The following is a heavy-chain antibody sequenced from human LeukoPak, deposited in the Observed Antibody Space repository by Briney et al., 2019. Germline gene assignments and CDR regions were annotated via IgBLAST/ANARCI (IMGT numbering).Heavy chain of an antibody. V-gene: IGHV3-15*01. Sequence: PGGSLRLSCAVSGFTFSNAWMSWVRQAPGKGLEWVGRIKSKTDGGTTDYAAPVKGRFTISRDDSKNTLYLQMNSLKTEDTAVYYCTTDPEWLLRPFDYWGQGTLVTVSS. J-gene: IGHJ4*02. CDR3: TTDPEWLLRPFDY. CDR2: IKSKTDGGTT. CDR1: GFTFSNAW. D-gene: IGHD3-3*01.